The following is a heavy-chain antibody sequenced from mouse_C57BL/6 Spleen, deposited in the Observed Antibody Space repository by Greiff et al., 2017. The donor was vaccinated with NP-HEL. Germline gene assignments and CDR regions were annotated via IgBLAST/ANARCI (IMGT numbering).Heavy chain of an antibody. CDR2: INPNNGGT. Sequence: EVQLQQSGPELVKPGASVKISCKASGYTFTDYYMNWVKQSHGKSLEWIGDINPNNGGTSYNQKFKGKATLTVDKSSSTAYMELRSLTSEDSAVYYCARGDYDEVYYFDYWGQGTTLTVSS. CDR3: ARGDYDEVYYFDY. CDR1: GYTFTDYY. D-gene: IGHD2-4*01. J-gene: IGHJ2*01. V-gene: IGHV1-26*01.